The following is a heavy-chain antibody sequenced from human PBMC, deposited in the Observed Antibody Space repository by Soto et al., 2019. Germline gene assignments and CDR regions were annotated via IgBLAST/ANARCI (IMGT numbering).Heavy chain of an antibody. CDR3: ARDSGPIAVGFDY. CDR1: GFTFSSYW. V-gene: IGHV3-7*05. D-gene: IGHD6-19*01. J-gene: IGHJ4*02. CDR2: IKQDGSEK. Sequence: GGSLRLSCAASGFTFSSYWMSWVRQAPGKGLEWVANIKQDGSEKYYVDSVKGRFTISRDNAKNSLYLQMNSLRAEDTAVYYCARDSGPIAVGFDYWGQGTLVTVSS.